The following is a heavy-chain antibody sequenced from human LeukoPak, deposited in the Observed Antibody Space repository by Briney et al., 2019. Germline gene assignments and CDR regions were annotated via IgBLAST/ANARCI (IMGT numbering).Heavy chain of an antibody. D-gene: IGHD6-13*01. CDR1: GGSFSGYY. V-gene: IGHV4-34*01. Sequence: SETLSLTCAVYGGSFSGYYWSWIRQPPGKELEWIGEINHSGSTNYNPSLKSRVTISVDTSKNQFSLKLSSVTAADTAVYYCARAFGIAEGDYWGQGTLVTVSS. J-gene: IGHJ4*02. CDR2: INHSGST. CDR3: ARAFGIAEGDY.